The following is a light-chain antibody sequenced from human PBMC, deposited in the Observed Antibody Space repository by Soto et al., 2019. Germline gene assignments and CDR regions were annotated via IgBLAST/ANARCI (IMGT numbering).Light chain of an antibody. J-gene: IGKJ2*01. V-gene: IGKV3D-15*01. CDR3: QQYNDWPRT. CDR1: QSVGND. Sequence: EIVMTQSPATLSASPGDTATLSCRASQSVGNDLAWYQQRPGQAPRSLIYAASTRGPGIPARFSGSGSGTDFTLTISSLQSEDSGVYYCQQYNDWPRTFGQGTKLEI. CDR2: AAS.